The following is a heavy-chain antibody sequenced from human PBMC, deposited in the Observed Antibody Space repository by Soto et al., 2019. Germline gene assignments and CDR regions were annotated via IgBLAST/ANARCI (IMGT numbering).Heavy chain of an antibody. D-gene: IGHD6-6*01. Sequence: PSETLSLTCTVSGGSVSSYFWSWSRQPPGKGLEWIGYIYYTGSTDYNASLKNRVIMSVDTSKNQFSLKLNSVTAADTAVYYCARRARGSSAFYYSSYMDVWGKGITVTVSS. J-gene: IGHJ6*03. V-gene: IGHV4-59*08. CDR3: ARRARGSSAFYYSSYMDV. CDR1: GGSVSSYF. CDR2: IYYTGST.